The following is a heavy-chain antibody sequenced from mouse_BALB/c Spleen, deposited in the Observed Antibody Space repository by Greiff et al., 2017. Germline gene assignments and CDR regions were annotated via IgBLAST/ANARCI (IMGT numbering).Heavy chain of an antibody. CDR1: GFSLTSYG. J-gene: IGHJ4*01. CDR3: ARNPYSLYAMDY. CDR2: IWSGGST. D-gene: IGHD6-1*01. Sequence: VQRVESGPGLVAPSQSLSITCTVSGFSLTSYGVHWVRQPPGKGLEWLGVIWSGGSTDYNAAFISRLSISKDNSKSQVFFKMNSLQAKDTAIYYCARNPYSLYAMDYWGQGTSVTVSS. V-gene: IGHV2-2*02.